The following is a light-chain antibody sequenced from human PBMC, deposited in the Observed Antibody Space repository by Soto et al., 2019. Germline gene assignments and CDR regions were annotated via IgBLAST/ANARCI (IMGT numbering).Light chain of an antibody. Sequence: EIVLTQSPATLSLSPGERATLSCRASQSVSGYLAWYQQKPGQAPRLLIYDGSHRAAGIPSRFSGSGSGTDFTLTISSLEPEDSAVYYCQQRHMWPITFGQGTRLEIK. CDR3: QQRHMWPIT. J-gene: IGKJ5*01. V-gene: IGKV3-11*01. CDR2: DGS. CDR1: QSVSGY.